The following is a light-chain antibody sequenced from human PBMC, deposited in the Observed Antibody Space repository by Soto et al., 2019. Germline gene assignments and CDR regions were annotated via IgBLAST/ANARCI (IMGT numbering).Light chain of an antibody. J-gene: IGKJ1*01. V-gene: IGKV3-20*01. CDR2: GAS. CDR3: QQYARSRT. CDR1: QSVNNNY. Sequence: EIVLTQSPGTLSLSPGERATLSCRASQSVNNNYLAWYQQKPGQAPGVLIYGASSRATGIPDRFSGSGSGTDFTLTISRLEPEDSAVYYCQQYARSRTFGQGTKVEIK.